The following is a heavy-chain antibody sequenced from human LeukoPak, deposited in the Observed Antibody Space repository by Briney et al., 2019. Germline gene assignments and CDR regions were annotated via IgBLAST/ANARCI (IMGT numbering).Heavy chain of an antibody. V-gene: IGHV1-8*03. Sequence: ASVKVSCKASGYTFTTLDINWVRQATGQGLEWMGWINPNSGNTGSAQKLQGRVTITRDTSISTAYMELSSLRSEDTAVYYCARVDGSADYWGQGTLVTVSS. CDR3: ARVDGSADY. CDR2: INPNSGNT. D-gene: IGHD2-15*01. J-gene: IGHJ4*02. CDR1: GYTFTTLD.